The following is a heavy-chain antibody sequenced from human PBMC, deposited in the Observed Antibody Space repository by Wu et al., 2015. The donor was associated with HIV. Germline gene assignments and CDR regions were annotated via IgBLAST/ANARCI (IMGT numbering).Heavy chain of an antibody. D-gene: IGHD3-22*01. V-gene: IGHV1-69*12. J-gene: IGHJ3*02. CDR1: GGTLSHYE. CDR2: IIPMFGTL. Sequence: QVQLVQSGAEVKKPGSSVKVSCKASGGTLSHYEISWMRQAPGQGLEWMGGIIPMFGTLNYAQKFKGRVTITADESTTTGYMELSSLRSEDTAVYYCAGYYYDSSGYYHSGDAFDIWGQGTMVTVSS. CDR3: AGYYYDSSGYYHSGDAFDI.